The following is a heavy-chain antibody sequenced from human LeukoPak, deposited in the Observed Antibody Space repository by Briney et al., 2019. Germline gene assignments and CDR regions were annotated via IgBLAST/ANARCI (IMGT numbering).Heavy chain of an antibody. CDR1: GGSISSGGYY. V-gene: IGHV4-31*03. Sequence: PSQTLSLTCTVSGGSISSGGYYWSRIRQHPGKGLEWIGYIYYSGSTYYNPSLKSRVTISVDTSKNQFSLKLSSVTAADTAVYYCARAPTAFGELPFGWFDPWGQGTLVTVSS. J-gene: IGHJ5*02. CDR2: IYYSGST. CDR3: ARAPTAFGELPFGWFDP. D-gene: IGHD3-10*01.